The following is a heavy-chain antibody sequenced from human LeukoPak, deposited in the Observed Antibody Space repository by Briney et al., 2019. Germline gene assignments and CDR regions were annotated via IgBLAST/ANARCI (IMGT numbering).Heavy chain of an antibody. CDR1: GFSFSSYA. CDR3: AKDLPAVPYYDFWSGYLGHAFDI. D-gene: IGHD3-3*01. J-gene: IGHJ3*02. CDR2: ISGSGGNT. Sequence: PGGSLRLSCAASGFSFSSYAMSWVRQAPGKGLEWVSAISGSGGNTYYADSVKGRFTISRDNSKNTLYLQMNSLRAEDTAVYYCAKDLPAVPYYDFWSGYLGHAFDIWGQGTMVTFSS. V-gene: IGHV3-23*01.